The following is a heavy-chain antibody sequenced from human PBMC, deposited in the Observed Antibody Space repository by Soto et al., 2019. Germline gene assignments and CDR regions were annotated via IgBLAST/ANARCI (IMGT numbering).Heavy chain of an antibody. J-gene: IGHJ6*02. CDR2: IGTAGDT. D-gene: IGHD6-6*01. CDR1: GFTVSSYD. CDR3: ARSIAARPLYYYYGMDV. V-gene: IGHV3-13*01. Sequence: GGSLRLCCAASGFTVSSYDMHWVRQATGKGLEWVSAIGTAGDTYYPGSVKGRFTISRENAKNSLYLQMNSLRAEDTAVYYCARSIAARPLYYYYGMDVWGQGTTVTVSS.